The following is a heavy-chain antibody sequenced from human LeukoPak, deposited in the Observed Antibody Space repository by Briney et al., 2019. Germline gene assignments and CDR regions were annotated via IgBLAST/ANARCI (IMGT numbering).Heavy chain of an antibody. CDR1: GFTFSSYW. CDR3: ASRDPYSSGWYVDY. J-gene: IGHJ4*02. Sequence: GGSLRLSCAASGFTFSSYWMHWVRQAPGKGLVWVSRINSDGSSTSYADSVKGRFTISRDNAKNTLYLQMNSLRAEGTAVYYCASRDPYSSGWYVDYWGQGTLVTVSS. CDR2: INSDGSST. V-gene: IGHV3-74*01. D-gene: IGHD6-19*01.